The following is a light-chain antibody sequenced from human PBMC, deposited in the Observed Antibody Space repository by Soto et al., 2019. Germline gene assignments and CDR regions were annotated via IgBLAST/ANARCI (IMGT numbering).Light chain of an antibody. CDR1: QNIDRW. Sequence: DIQMTQSPSTLPASVGDTVTITCRASQNIDRWVAWYQPKSGKAPKILIYHASSLETGVPSRFSGSGSGTEFTLTISSVQPDDFASYYCQHYNSYGTFGQGTKVDIK. J-gene: IGKJ1*01. V-gene: IGKV1-5*01. CDR2: HAS. CDR3: QHYNSYGT.